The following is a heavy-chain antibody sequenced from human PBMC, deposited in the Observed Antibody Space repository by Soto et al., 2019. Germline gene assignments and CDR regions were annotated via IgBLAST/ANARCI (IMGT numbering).Heavy chain of an antibody. CDR1: GFTFSSYA. Sequence: GGSLRLSCAASGFTFSSYAMSWVRQAPGKGLEWVSAISGSGGSTYYADSVKGRFTISRDNSKNTLNLQMNSLRAEDTAVYYCAKVLDGYCSGGSCYSGTYYYYMDVWGKGTTVTVSS. V-gene: IGHV3-23*01. CDR2: ISGSGGST. D-gene: IGHD2-15*01. J-gene: IGHJ6*03. CDR3: AKVLDGYCSGGSCYSGTYYYYMDV.